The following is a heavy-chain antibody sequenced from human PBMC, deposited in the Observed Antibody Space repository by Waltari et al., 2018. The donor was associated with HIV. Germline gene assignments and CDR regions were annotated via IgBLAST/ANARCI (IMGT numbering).Heavy chain of an antibody. J-gene: IGHJ6*02. D-gene: IGHD6-19*01. CDR2: ISAVGTK. CDR3: AKAVGDTSGRYWGGDV. Sequence: EVQLVESGGGLVQPGGSLRLSCAGSGFTFSNYEMTWVRQAPGKGLGWISYISAVGTKYYADSVKGRFSISKENAKNSLYRQMNTLRAEDTAVYYCAKAVGDTSGRYWGGDVWGQGTTVTVSS. CDR1: GFTFSNYE. V-gene: IGHV3-48*03.